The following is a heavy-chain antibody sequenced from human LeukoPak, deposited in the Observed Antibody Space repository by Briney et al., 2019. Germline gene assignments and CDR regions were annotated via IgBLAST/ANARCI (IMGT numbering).Heavy chain of an antibody. J-gene: IGHJ5*02. CDR2: IYYSGTT. D-gene: IGHD5-12*01. Sequence: SETLSLTCSVSGGSISSTSFYWGWIRRPPGQGLVWIASIYYSGTTHYNPSLKSRVTISVDTSKNQFSLKLSAVTAADTAVYYCARQFHGSGYVDDLWGQGTLVTVSS. V-gene: IGHV4-39*01. CDR3: ARQFHGSGYVDDL. CDR1: GGSISSTSFY.